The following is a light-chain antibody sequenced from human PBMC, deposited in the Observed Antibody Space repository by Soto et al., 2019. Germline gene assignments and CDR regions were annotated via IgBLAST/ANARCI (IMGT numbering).Light chain of an antibody. CDR3: QQYNSYSKT. J-gene: IGKJ1*01. CDR1: QTISSW. CDR2: DAS. Sequence: DIQMTQSPSTLSGSVADRVTITCRASQTISSWLAWYQQKPGKAPKLLIYDASSLESGVPSRFSGSGSGTEFTLTISSLQPDDFATYYCQQYNSYSKTFGQGTKVDIK. V-gene: IGKV1-5*01.